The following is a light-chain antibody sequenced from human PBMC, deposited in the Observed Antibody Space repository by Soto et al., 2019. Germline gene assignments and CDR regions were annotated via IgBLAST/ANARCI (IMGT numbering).Light chain of an antibody. Sequence: QSVLTQPPSVSAAPGQRVTISCSGTSTNIGDNYVSWYQHLPGTAPKLVVYDNDRRPSELPGQFSGSKSGTSATLVITGLQTGDEADYYCGTWDDSLVSYVFGTGTKVTVL. CDR1: STNIGDNY. V-gene: IGLV1-51*01. CDR2: DND. J-gene: IGLJ1*01. CDR3: GTWDDSLVSYV.